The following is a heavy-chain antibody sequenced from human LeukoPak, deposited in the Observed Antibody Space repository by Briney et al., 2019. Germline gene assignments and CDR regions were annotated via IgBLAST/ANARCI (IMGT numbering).Heavy chain of an antibody. CDR2: IYHSGST. CDR1: GYSISRGYY. V-gene: IGHV4-38-2*01. D-gene: IGHD6-19*01. CDR3: ARLIAVAGTNL. J-gene: IGHJ4*02. Sequence: SETLSLTCAVSGYSISRGYYWGWIRQPPGKGLEWIGSIYHSGSTYYNPSLKSRVTISVDTSKNQFSLKLSSVTAADTAVYYCARLIAVAGTNLWGQGTLVTVSS.